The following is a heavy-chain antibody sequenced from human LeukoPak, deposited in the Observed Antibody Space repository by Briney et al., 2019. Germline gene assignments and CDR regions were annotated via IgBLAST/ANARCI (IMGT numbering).Heavy chain of an antibody. J-gene: IGHJ4*02. CDR1: GFTVSSNF. Sequence: GGSLRLSCAASGFTVSSNFMSWVRQAPGKGLEWVAVIWYDGSNKYYADSVKGRFTISRDNSKDTSYLQMNSLRAEDTAVYYCATDRNSGKYYDYWGQGTLVTVSS. CDR2: IWYDGSNK. CDR3: ATDRNSGKYYDY. D-gene: IGHD1-26*01. V-gene: IGHV3-33*08.